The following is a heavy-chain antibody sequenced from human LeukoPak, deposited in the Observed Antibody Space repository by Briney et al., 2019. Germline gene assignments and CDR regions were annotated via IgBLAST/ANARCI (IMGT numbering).Heavy chain of an antibody. CDR3: AKSLGRWLPYGMDV. J-gene: IGHJ6*02. CDR1: GFTFSSHA. V-gene: IGHV3-23*01. D-gene: IGHD5-24*01. CDR2: ISGSGGST. Sequence: GASLRLSCAASGFTFSSHAMSWVRQAPGKGLEWVSAISGSGGSTYYADSVKGRFTISRDNSKNTLYLQMNSLRAEDTAVYYCAKSLGRWLPYGMDVWGQGTTVTVSS.